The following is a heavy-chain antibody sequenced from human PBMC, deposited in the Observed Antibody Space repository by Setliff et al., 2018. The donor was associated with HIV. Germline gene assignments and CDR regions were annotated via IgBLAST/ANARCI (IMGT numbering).Heavy chain of an antibody. Sequence: ASVKVSCKASGFTFTGYYLHWVRQAPGQGLEWMGWINPHSGGTNYAQKFHGRVTMTRDTSISTAYMELSRLRSDDTAVFYCARGPQSYVYVVPTIGRYYFDYWGQGTLVTVSS. CDR2: INPHSGGT. CDR3: ARGPQSYVYVVPTIGRYYFDY. CDR1: GFTFTGYY. J-gene: IGHJ4*02. D-gene: IGHD5-12*01. V-gene: IGHV1-2*02.